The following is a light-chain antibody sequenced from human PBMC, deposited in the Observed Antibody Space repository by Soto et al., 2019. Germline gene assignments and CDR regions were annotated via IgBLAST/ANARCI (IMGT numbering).Light chain of an antibody. Sequence: QSVLTQPPSASGTPGQRVTISCSGSSSNIGSNYVYWYQQLPGTAPKLLIYXXXXRXXXXXXXXXXSKSGTPASLAISGLXXXXXXXXXCAAWDDSLSGPVFGGGTQLTVL. J-gene: IGLJ7*01. CDR1: SSNIGSNY. V-gene: IGLV1-47*01. CDR3: AAWDDSLSGPV. CDR2: XXX.